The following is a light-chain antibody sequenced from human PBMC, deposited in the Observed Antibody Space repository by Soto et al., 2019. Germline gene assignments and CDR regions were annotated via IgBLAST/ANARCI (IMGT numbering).Light chain of an antibody. V-gene: IGKV3-15*01. Sequence: EIVMTQSPATLSVSPGERATLSCRASQSVSSNLAWYQQKPGQAPRLLIYGASTRATVIPARFSGSGSGTEFTLTISSLQSEDFAVYYCQQYNNWPPVTFGPGTKVDIK. CDR2: GAS. CDR3: QQYNNWPPVT. CDR1: QSVSSN. J-gene: IGKJ3*01.